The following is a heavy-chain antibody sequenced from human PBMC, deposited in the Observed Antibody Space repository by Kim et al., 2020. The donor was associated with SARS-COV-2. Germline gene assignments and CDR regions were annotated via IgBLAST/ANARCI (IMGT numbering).Heavy chain of an antibody. CDR3: ARDGPPPSSTATLDYSYYYGMDV. J-gene: IGHJ6*02. CDR2: INTGNGNT. CDR1: GYTFTSYT. V-gene: IGHV1-3*04. Sequence: ASVKVSCKASGYTFTSYTIHWVRQAPGQRLEWMGWINTGNGNTKYSQKFQGRVTITRDTSASTTYMELKSLRSEDTAVYYCARDGPPPSSTATLDYSYYYGMDVWGQGTTVIVSS. D-gene: IGHD1-26*01.